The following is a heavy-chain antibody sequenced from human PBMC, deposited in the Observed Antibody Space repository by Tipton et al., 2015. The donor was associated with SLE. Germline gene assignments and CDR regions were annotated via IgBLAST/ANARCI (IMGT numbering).Heavy chain of an antibody. CDR3: TKHFTGSSSFAEHFQQ. D-gene: IGHD1-26*01. V-gene: IGHV4-59*08. CDR2: INYNGNT. CDR1: GGSISSYY. Sequence: LRLSCTVSGGSISSYYWSWIRQPPGKGLEWIGYINYNGNTNYNPSLKSRVTISLDTSKNQISLKLSSVTAVDTAVYYCTKHFTGSSSFAEHFQQRGQGSLVTVSS. J-gene: IGHJ1*01.